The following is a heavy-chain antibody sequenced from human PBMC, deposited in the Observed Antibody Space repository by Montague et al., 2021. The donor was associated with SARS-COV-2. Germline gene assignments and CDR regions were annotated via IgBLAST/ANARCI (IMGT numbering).Heavy chain of an antibody. CDR1: GGSFSGYY. D-gene: IGHD5/OR15-5a*01. Sequence: SETLSLTCAVYGGSFSGYYWCWIRQPPGKGLEWIGEINHSGSTNYNPSLKSRVTISVDTSKKQFSLRLNSVTAADTAVYYCATVQKVSLIRMFRGGWFDPWGQGTLVTVSS. CDR2: INHSGST. J-gene: IGHJ5*02. V-gene: IGHV4-34*01. CDR3: ATVQKVSLIRMFRGGWFDP.